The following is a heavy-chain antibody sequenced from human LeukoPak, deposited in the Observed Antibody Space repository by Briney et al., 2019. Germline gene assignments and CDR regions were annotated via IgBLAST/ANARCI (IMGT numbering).Heavy chain of an antibody. CDR2: MNPNSGNT. V-gene: IGHV1-8*01. CDR3: ARGSIIAANPVDP. CDR1: GYTFTSYD. Sequence: ASVKVSCKASGYTFTSYDINWVRQATGQGLEWMGWMNPNSGNTGYAQKFQGRVTMTRNTSMSTAYMELSSLRSEDTAVYYCARGSIIAANPVDPWGQGTLVTVSS. D-gene: IGHD6-13*01. J-gene: IGHJ5*02.